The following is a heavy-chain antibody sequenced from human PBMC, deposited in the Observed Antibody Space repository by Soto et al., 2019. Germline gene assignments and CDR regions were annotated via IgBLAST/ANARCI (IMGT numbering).Heavy chain of an antibody. J-gene: IGHJ4*02. D-gene: IGHD3-22*01. V-gene: IGHV4-31*03. Sequence: SETLSLTCTVSGVSISSGGYYWSWIRQHPGKGLEWIGYIYYSGSTYYNPSLKSRVTISVDTSKNQFSLKLSSVTAADTAVYYCARAYDSSYFDYWGQGTLVTVSS. CDR2: IYYSGST. CDR1: GVSISSGGYY. CDR3: ARAYDSSYFDY.